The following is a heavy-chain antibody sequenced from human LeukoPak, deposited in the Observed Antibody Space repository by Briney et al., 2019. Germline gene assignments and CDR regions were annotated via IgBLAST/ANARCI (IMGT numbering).Heavy chain of an antibody. Sequence: SETLSLTCTVSGAAISSGTYYWSWIRQPAGKGLEWIGRIFTSGNTDYNPSLKSRVFISIETSKNRFSLTLNSVTAADTAVYCCATLRGDYYDSRAYDLWGQGTMVTVSS. CDR3: ATLRGDYYDSRAYDL. J-gene: IGHJ3*01. CDR1: GAAISSGTYY. V-gene: IGHV4-61*02. D-gene: IGHD3-22*01. CDR2: IFTSGNT.